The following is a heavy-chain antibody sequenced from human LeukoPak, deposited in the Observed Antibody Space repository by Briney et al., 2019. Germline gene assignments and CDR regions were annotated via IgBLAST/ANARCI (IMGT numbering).Heavy chain of an antibody. D-gene: IGHD3-22*01. CDR3: ARQHDSSGSFDY. Sequence: GESLKISCQGSGYSFTKSWVGWVRQMPGKGLEWMGIIYPGDSDTRYSPSFQGQVTISADKSISTAYLQWSSLKASDTAMYYCARQHDSSGSFDYWGQGTLVTVSS. V-gene: IGHV5-51*01. CDR2: IYPGDSDT. J-gene: IGHJ4*02. CDR1: GYSFTKSW.